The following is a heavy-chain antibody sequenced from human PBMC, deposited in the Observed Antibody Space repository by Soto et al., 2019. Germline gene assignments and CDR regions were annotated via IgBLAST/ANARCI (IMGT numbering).Heavy chain of an antibody. D-gene: IGHD6-13*01. V-gene: IGHV4-59*01. Sequence: ASETLSLTCTVSGDSISTYYWTWVRQPPGKGLEWIGYIYYTGTTNYNPSLQSRVTISIDRSKNQFSLRLTSVTAADTAVYYCARDSSSDNYNWFDPWGQGTLVTVSS. CDR2: IYYTGTT. CDR3: ARDSSSDNYNWFDP. J-gene: IGHJ5*02. CDR1: GDSISTYY.